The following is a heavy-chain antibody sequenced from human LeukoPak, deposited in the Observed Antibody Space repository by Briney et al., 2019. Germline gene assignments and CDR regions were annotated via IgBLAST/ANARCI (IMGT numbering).Heavy chain of an antibody. CDR2: IIPILGIA. Sequence: GASVKVSCKASGGTFSSYAISWVRQAPGQGLEWMGRIIPILGIANYAQKFQGRVTITADKSTSTAYMELSSLRSEDTAVYYCASRPDCSGGSCYSGDYYGMDVWGQGTTVTVSS. CDR1: GGTFSSYA. CDR3: ASRPDCSGGSCYSGDYYGMDV. V-gene: IGHV1-69*04. D-gene: IGHD2-15*01. J-gene: IGHJ6*02.